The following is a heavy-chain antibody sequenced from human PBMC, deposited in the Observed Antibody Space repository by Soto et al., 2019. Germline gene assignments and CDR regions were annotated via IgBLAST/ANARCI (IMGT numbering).Heavy chain of an antibody. CDR3: AREDTMVRGVIITPAYYYGMDV. J-gene: IGHJ6*02. D-gene: IGHD3-10*01. V-gene: IGHV1-18*01. CDR2: ISAYNGNT. Sequence: ASVKVSCKASGYTFTSYGISWVRQAPGQGLEWMGWISAYNGNTNYAQKLQGRVTMTTDTSTSTAYMELRSLRSDDTAVYYYAREDTMVRGVIITPAYYYGMDVWGQGTTVTVSS. CDR1: GYTFTSYG.